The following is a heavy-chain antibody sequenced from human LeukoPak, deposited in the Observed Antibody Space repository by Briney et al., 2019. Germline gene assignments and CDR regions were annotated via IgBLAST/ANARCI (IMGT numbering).Heavy chain of an antibody. D-gene: IGHD2-21*02. CDR2: IWYDGSNK. V-gene: IGHV3-33*01. Sequence: PPGGSLRLSCAASGFTFSSYGMHWVRQAPGKGLEWVAVIWYDGSNKYYADSVKGRFTISRDNSKNTLYLQMNSLRAEDTAVYYCAREVTETSYFDYWGQGTLVAVSS. J-gene: IGHJ4*02. CDR3: AREVTETSYFDY. CDR1: GFTFSSYG.